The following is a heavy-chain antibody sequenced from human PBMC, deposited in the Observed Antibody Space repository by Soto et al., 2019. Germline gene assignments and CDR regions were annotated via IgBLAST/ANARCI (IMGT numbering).Heavy chain of an antibody. CDR1: GTSVSSYY. Sequence: KPXXTLSLPCTVSGTSVSSYYWSWIRQPPGKGLEWIANIHYSGTTNYKPYLASRVTLSVDTSKNQFSLKMTSVTAADRAMYFCARYNSYAIDYWGRGTLGTVSS. CDR3: ARYNSYAIDY. V-gene: IGHV4-59*02. CDR2: IHYSGTT. D-gene: IGHD2-8*01. J-gene: IGHJ4*02.